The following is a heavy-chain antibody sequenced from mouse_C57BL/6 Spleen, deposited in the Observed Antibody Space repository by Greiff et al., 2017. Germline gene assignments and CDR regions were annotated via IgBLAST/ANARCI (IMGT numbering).Heavy chain of an antibody. D-gene: IGHD2-3*01. CDR2: IYPGDGDT. CDR3: ARPIYDGYYVGTFAY. V-gene: IGHV1-80*01. Sequence: QVQLQQSGAELVKPGASVKISCKASGYAFSSYWMNWVKQRPGKGLEWIGQIYPGDGDTNYNGKFKGKATLTADKSSSTAYMQLSSLTSEDSAVYFCARPIYDGYYVGTFAYWGQGTLVTVSA. J-gene: IGHJ3*01. CDR1: GYAFSSYW.